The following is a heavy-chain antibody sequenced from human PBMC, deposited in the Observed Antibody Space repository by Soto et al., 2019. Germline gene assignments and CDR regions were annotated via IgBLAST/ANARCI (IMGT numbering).Heavy chain of an antibody. Sequence: GASVKVSCKASGGTFSSYAISSLRQAPGQGLEWMGGIIPIFGTANYAQKFQGRVTITADESTSTAYMELSSLRSEDTAVYYCARDSLVAVTATAYYYYGMDAWGQGTTVTASS. CDR2: IIPIFGTA. D-gene: IGHD2-21*02. J-gene: IGHJ6*02. CDR1: GGTFSSYA. CDR3: ARDSLVAVTATAYYYYGMDA. V-gene: IGHV1-69*13.